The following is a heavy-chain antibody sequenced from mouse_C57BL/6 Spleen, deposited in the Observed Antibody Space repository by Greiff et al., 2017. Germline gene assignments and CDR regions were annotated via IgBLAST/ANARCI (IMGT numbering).Heavy chain of an antibody. CDR2: IDPSDSYT. CDR3: AGGRGGYAMDY. Sequence: QVQLQQSGAELVMPGASVKLSCKASGYTFTSYWMHWVKQRPGKGLEWIGEIDPSDSYTNYNQKFKGMSTLTVDKSSSTAYMQLSSLTSEDSAVYYCAGGRGGYAMDYWGQGTSVTVSS. D-gene: IGHD1-1*02. J-gene: IGHJ4*01. CDR1: GYTFTSYW. V-gene: IGHV1-69*01.